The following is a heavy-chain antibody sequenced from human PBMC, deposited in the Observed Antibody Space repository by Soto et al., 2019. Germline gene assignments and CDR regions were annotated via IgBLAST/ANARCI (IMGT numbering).Heavy chain of an antibody. V-gene: IGHV3-7*05. J-gene: IGHJ3*02. CDR3: ARDDAYYDFWSGYFLALDI. Sequence: GGSLRLSCAASGFTFSSYWMSWVRQAPGKGLEWVANINQDGSEKYYVDSVKGRFTISRDNAKNSLYLQMNSLRAEDTAVYYCARDDAYYDFWSGYFLALDIWGQGTLVTVSS. CDR2: INQDGSEK. CDR1: GFTFSSYW. D-gene: IGHD3-3*01.